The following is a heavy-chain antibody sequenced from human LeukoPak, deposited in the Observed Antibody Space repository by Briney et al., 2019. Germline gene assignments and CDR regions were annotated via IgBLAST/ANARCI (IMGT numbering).Heavy chain of an antibody. CDR3: ARHRIAAADTRDYYYYGMDV. D-gene: IGHD6-13*01. CDR1: GGSFSGYY. V-gene: IGHV4-34*01. J-gene: IGHJ6*02. Sequence: PSETLSLTCAVYGGSFSGYYWSWVRQPPGKGLEWIGEINHSGSTNYNPSLKSRVTISVDTSKNQFSLKLSSVTAADTAVYYCARHRIAAADTRDYYYYGMDVWGQGTTVTVSS. CDR2: INHSGST.